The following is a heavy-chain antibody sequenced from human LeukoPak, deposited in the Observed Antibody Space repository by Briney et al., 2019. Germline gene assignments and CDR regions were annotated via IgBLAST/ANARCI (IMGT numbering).Heavy chain of an antibody. CDR2: IYYSENT. Sequence: KPSETLSLTCAVSGVSICRYYWSWIRQPPGKGLEWIGYIYYSENTNYNPSLKSRVTISVDTSKNQFSLKLSSVTAADTAVYYCARADFWSGYGYWGQGTLVTVSS. CDR1: GVSICRYY. D-gene: IGHD3-3*01. CDR3: ARADFWSGYGY. V-gene: IGHV4-59*01. J-gene: IGHJ4*02.